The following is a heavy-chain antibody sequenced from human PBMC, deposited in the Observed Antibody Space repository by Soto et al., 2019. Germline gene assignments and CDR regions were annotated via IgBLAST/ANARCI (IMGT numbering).Heavy chain of an antibody. D-gene: IGHD3-16*01. CDR1: GGTFSTFG. CDR3: ARSAPMDAGDKYYYDF. Sequence: ASVKVSCKASGGTFSTFGISWVRQAPGQGLEWMGGIIPFFGTAKYSQKFEDRISITADESTNTVYMDLRSLTSEDTAIYYCARSAPMDAGDKYYYDFWGQGALVTVSS. V-gene: IGHV1-69*13. J-gene: IGHJ4*02. CDR2: IIPFFGTA.